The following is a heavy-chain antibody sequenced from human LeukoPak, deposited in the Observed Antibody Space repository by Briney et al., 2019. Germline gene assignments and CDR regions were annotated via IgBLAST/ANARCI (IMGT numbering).Heavy chain of an antibody. CDR1: GGSFSGYY. V-gene: IGHV4-34*01. CDR2: INHSGRT. Sequence: PSETLSLTCAVYGGSFSGYYWSWIRQPPGKGLEWIGEINHSGRTNYNPSLKSRVTISVDTSKNQFSLKLSSVTAADTAVYYCARGSQVLGGDYWGQGTLVTVSS. CDR3: ARGSQVLGGDY. D-gene: IGHD3-16*01. J-gene: IGHJ4*02.